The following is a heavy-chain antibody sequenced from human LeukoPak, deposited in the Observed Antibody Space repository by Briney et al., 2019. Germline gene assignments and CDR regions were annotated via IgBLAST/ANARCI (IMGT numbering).Heavy chain of an antibody. V-gene: IGHV4-59*08. D-gene: IGHD3-10*01. CDR1: GGSISSYY. J-gene: IGHJ4*02. Sequence: SETLSLTCTVSGGSISSYYWSWIRQPPGKGLEWIGYIYYSGSTNYNPSLKSRVTISVDSSKNQFSLKLSSVTAADTAVYYCARSQGSFGELAYFDYWGQGTLVTVSS. CDR2: IYYSGST. CDR3: ARSQGSFGELAYFDY.